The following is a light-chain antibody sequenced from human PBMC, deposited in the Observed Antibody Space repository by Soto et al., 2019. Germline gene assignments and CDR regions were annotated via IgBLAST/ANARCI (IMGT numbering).Light chain of an antibody. Sequence: DIQMTQSPSSVSASVGDRVTITCRASQDIDIWLAWYQQKPGLAPHLLIYTASSLQSGVPSRFSGSGSGTYFTLTISSLQPEDLVTYYCQQGKSFPLTFGGGTKVEIK. CDR1: QDIDIW. CDR3: QQGKSFPLT. J-gene: IGKJ4*01. CDR2: TAS. V-gene: IGKV1-12*01.